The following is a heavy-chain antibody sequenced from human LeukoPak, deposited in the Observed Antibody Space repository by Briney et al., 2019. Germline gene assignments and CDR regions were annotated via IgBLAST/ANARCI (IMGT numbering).Heavy chain of an antibody. CDR1: GFTFSSYD. Sequence: GGSLRLSCAASGFTFSSYDMHWVRQATGKGLEWVSAIGTAGDTYYPGSVKGRFTISRENAKNSLYLQMNSLRAGDTAVYYCARGSNYYDSSGYYYDYWGQGTLVTVSS. CDR2: IGTAGDT. V-gene: IGHV3-13*01. CDR3: ARGSNYYDSSGYYYDY. J-gene: IGHJ4*02. D-gene: IGHD3-22*01.